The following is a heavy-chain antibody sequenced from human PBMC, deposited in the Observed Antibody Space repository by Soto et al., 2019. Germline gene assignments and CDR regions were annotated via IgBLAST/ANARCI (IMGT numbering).Heavy chain of an antibody. V-gene: IGHV3-23*01. CDR3: AKGGYGDYVYNYYYYMDV. CDR1: GFTFSSYA. Sequence: GGSLRLSCAASGFTFSSYAMSWVRQAPGKGLEWVSAISGSGGSTYYADSVKGRFTISRDNSKNTLYLQMNSLRAEDTAVYYCAKGGYGDYVYNYYYYMDVWGKGTTVTVSS. J-gene: IGHJ6*03. D-gene: IGHD4-17*01. CDR2: ISGSGGST.